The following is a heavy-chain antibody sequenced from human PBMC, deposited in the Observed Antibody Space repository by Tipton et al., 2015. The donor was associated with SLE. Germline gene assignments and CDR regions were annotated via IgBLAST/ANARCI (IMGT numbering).Heavy chain of an antibody. J-gene: IGHJ3*02. CDR3: ARDYSYDAFDI. D-gene: IGHD5-18*01. Sequence: TLSLTCTVSGGSISSGGYYWSWIRQHPGKSLEWIGYIYYSGSTYYNPSLKSRVTISVDTSKNQFSLKLSSVTAADTAVYYCARDYSYDAFDIWGQGTMVTVSS. CDR2: IYYSGST. CDR1: GGSISSGGYY. V-gene: IGHV4-31*03.